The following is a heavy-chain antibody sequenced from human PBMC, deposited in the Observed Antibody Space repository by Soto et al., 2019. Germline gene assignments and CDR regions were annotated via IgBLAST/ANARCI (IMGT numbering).Heavy chain of an antibody. CDR2: ISGSGGSA. V-gene: IGHV3-23*01. Sequence: EVQMLESGGDLVQPGGSLRLSCAASGFTLSSYAMSWVRQAPGKGLEWIASISGSGGSAYYADSVKGRFTVSRDNSKSTLYLQLNSLRAEDTAVHYCAKGDCSSISCLSFQHWGQGTLVTVSS. CDR1: GFTLSSYA. D-gene: IGHD2-2*01. J-gene: IGHJ1*01. CDR3: AKGDCSSISCLSFQH.